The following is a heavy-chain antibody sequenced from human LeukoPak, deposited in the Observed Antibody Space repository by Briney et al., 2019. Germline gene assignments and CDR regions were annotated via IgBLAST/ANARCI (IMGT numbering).Heavy chain of an antibody. CDR2: INHSGST. Sequence: SETLSLTCAVYGVSFSGYYWSWIRQPPGKGLEWIGEINHSGSTNYNPSLKSRVTISVDTSKNQFSLKLSSVTAADTAVYYCARVPYYYGSGSDYWGQGTLVTVSS. V-gene: IGHV4-34*01. CDR3: ARVPYYYGSGSDY. D-gene: IGHD3-10*01. J-gene: IGHJ4*02. CDR1: GVSFSGYY.